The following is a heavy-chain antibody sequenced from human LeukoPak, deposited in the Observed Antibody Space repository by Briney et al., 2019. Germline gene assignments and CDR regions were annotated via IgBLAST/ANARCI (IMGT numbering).Heavy chain of an antibody. J-gene: IGHJ4*02. D-gene: IGHD3-16*02. Sequence: SETLSLTCAVYGGSFSGYYWSWIRQPPGKGLGWIGEINHSGSTNYNPSLKSRVTISVDTSKNQFSLKLSSVTAADTAVYYCARGPMITFGGVIVLNRHFDYWGQGTLVTVSS. CDR2: INHSGST. CDR1: GGSFSGYY. V-gene: IGHV4-34*01. CDR3: ARGPMITFGGVIVLNRHFDY.